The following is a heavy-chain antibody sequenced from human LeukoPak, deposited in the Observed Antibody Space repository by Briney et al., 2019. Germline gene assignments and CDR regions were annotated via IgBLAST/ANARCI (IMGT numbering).Heavy chain of an antibody. CDR1: GFTFSSYW. J-gene: IGHJ5*02. CDR2: RKQDGSEK. D-gene: IGHD3-16*02. V-gene: IGHV3-7*01. CDR3: ARETSVGTRGGLWGSYRLKWFDP. Sequence: PGGSLRLSCAASGFTFSSYWMSWLRPGQGKGLELVANRKQDGSEKYYVDVVKGRLTISRDNAKNSLYLQMNSLRAEDTAVYYCARETSVGTRGGLWGSYRLKWFDPWGQGTPVTVSS.